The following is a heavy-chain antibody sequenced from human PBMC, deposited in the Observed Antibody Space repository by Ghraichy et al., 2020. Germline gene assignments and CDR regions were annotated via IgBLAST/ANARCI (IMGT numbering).Heavy chain of an antibody. CDR3: ARDHAGATRYYYYGMDV. CDR1: GFTFSSYW. CDR2: INSDGSST. Sequence: GSLRLSCAASGFTFSSYWMHWVRQAPGKGLVWVSRINSDGSSTSYADSVKGRFTISRDNAKNTLYLQMNSLRAEDTAVYYCARDHAGATRYYYYGMDVWGQGTTVTVSS. D-gene: IGHD1-26*01. J-gene: IGHJ6*02. V-gene: IGHV3-74*01.